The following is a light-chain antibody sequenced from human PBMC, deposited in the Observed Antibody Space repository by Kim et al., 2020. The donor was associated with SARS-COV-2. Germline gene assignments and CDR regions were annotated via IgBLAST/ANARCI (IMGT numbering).Light chain of an antibody. CDR2: RND. Sequence: QRVTVSCTGNKSNIGSHYEAHWYQQLPGAAPKVLITRNDNRPSGVPVRFSGSKSGASASLAITGLQADDEADYYCQSYDSSLNVVVFGGGTKVTVL. J-gene: IGLJ2*01. CDR3: QSYDSSLNVVV. V-gene: IGLV1-40*03. CDR1: KSNIGSHYE.